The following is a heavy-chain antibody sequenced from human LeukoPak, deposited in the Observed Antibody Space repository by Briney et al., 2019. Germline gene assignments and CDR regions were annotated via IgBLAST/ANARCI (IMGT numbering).Heavy chain of an antibody. V-gene: IGHV4-31*03. CDR2: ICYSGST. CDR3: ARVRGYCSSTTCYYDY. CDR1: GGSISSGGYY. Sequence: SSQTLSLTCTVSGGSISSGGYYWSWIRQHPGKGLEWIGYICYSGSTYYNPSLKSRVTISVDTSKNQFSLRLSSVTAADTAVYYCARVRGYCSSTTCYYDYWGQGTLVTVSS. D-gene: IGHD2-2*01. J-gene: IGHJ4*02.